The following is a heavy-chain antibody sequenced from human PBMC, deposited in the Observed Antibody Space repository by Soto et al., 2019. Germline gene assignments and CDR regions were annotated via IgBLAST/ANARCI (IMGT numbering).Heavy chain of an antibody. CDR3: ARDVVVVVPAAIVWSDP. Sequence: TSETLSLTCTVSGGSISSYYWSWIRQPAGKGLEWIGRIYTSGSTNYNPSLKSRVTMSVDTSKNQFSLKLSSVTAADTAVYYCARDVVVVVPAAIVWSDPWGQGTLVTVSS. CDR2: IYTSGST. J-gene: IGHJ5*02. D-gene: IGHD2-2*01. V-gene: IGHV4-4*07. CDR1: GGSISSYY.